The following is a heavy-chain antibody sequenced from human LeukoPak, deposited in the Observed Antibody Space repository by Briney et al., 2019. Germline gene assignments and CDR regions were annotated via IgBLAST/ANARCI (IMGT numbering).Heavy chain of an antibody. Sequence: GGSLRLSCAASGFTFSSYSMNWVRQAPGKGLEWVSSISSSSSYIYYADSVKGRFTISRDNAKNSLYLQMNSLRAEDTAVYYCARDQGAVAGNDYWGQGTLVTVSS. V-gene: IGHV3-21*01. CDR2: ISSSSSYI. D-gene: IGHD6-19*01. CDR1: GFTFSSYS. CDR3: ARDQGAVAGNDY. J-gene: IGHJ4*02.